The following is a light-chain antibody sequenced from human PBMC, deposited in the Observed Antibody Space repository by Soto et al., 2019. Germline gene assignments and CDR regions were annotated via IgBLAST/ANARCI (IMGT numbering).Light chain of an antibody. CDR3: SSYTRSDTLI. CDR2: DVS. V-gene: IGLV2-14*03. J-gene: IGLJ2*01. Sequence: QSALTQPAAVSGSPGQSITISCTGTINDIGGYNYVSWYQQHQGKVPKLLIYDVSNRPSGVSGRFSGSKSGNTASLTIAGLQADDEADYHCSSYTRSDTLIFGGGTKLTVL. CDR1: INDIGGYNY.